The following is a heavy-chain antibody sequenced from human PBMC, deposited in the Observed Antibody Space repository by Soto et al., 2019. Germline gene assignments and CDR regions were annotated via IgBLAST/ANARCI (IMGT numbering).Heavy chain of an antibody. CDR1: GFTFGDYA. Sequence: EVQLVESGGGLVQPGRSLRLSCTASGFTFGDYAMSWFRQAPGKGLEWGGFIRSKAYGGTTEYAASVKGRFTISRDDSKSIAYLQMNSLKTEDTAVYYCTRWRYCSSTSCYRYYYMDVWGKGTTVTVSS. CDR3: TRWRYCSSTSCYRYYYMDV. J-gene: IGHJ6*03. CDR2: IRSKAYGGTT. D-gene: IGHD2-2*02. V-gene: IGHV3-49*03.